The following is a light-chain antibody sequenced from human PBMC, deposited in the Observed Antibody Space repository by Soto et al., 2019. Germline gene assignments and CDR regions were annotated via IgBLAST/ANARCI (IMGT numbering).Light chain of an antibody. J-gene: IGKJ1*01. CDR2: WAS. V-gene: IGKV4-1*01. CDR1: PSVYQSGTNKNY. Sequence: DIAMTQSPDSLAVSLGERATINCKSSPSVYQSGTNKNYLAWYQKKPGQPPKLLIYWASTRESGVPDRFSGSGSGTDFTLTISSLQAEDVAVYYFQHYHTIPRTFGQGNKVDIK. CDR3: QHYHTIPRT.